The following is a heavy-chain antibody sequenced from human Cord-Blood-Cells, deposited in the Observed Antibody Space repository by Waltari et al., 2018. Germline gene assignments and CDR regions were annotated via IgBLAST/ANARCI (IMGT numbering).Heavy chain of an antibody. CDR3: ASPLSDDYGDRDHY. Sequence: QVQLQQWGAGLLKPSETLSLTCAVYGGSFSGYYWSWIRQPPGKGLEWIGEINHSGSTNYNPSLKSRVTISVDTSKNQFSLKLSSVTAADTAVYYCASPLSDDYGDRDHYWGQGTLVTVSS. J-gene: IGHJ4*02. V-gene: IGHV4-34*01. CDR1: GGSFSGYY. CDR2: INHSGST. D-gene: IGHD4-17*01.